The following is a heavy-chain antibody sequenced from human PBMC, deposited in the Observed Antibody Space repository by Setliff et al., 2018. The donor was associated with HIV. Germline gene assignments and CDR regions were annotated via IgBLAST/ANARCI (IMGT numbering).Heavy chain of an antibody. CDR2: INPSGGST. D-gene: IGHD2-2*01. CDR3: ARFSSVYAAIDN. CDR1: GYTFTRYF. Sequence: ASVKVSCKASGYTFTRYFMHCVRQAPGQGLEWLGMINPSGGSTWYAQKFQGRVTMTGDTSTNTLYMELNSLTSEDTAVYFCARFSSVYAAIDNWGPGTLVTVSS. J-gene: IGHJ4*02. V-gene: IGHV1-46*01.